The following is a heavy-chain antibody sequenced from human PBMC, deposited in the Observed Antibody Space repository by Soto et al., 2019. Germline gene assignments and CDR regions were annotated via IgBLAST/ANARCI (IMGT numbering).Heavy chain of an antibody. D-gene: IGHD2-2*02. V-gene: IGHV1-69*01. J-gene: IGHJ6*02. CDR2: IIPLFNTT. Sequence: QVQLVQSGAEVKQPGSSVKVSCKASGGTFRRFAISWVRQAPGQGLGWMGGIIPLFNTTNYAQRFQGRVTVTADESTSTAYMELSSLTSEYTTVFYCARVSVDCSTTSCYTDSGMDVWGQGTTVIVSS. CDR3: ARVSVDCSTTSCYTDSGMDV. CDR1: GGTFRRFA.